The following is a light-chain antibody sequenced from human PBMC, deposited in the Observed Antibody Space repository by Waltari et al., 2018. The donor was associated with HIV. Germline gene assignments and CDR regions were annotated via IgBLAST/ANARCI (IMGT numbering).Light chain of an antibody. CDR3: QQYNNWPQWT. CDR2: GAS. CDR1: QSVSSN. V-gene: IGKV3-15*01. J-gene: IGKJ1*01. Sequence: EIVMTQSPATLSVSPGERATLSCRASQSVSSNLAWYQQKPGQAPRLLIYGASTRATGIPARFSGSVSGTEFTLTISSLQSEDLAVYYCQQYNNWPQWTFGQGTKVEIK.